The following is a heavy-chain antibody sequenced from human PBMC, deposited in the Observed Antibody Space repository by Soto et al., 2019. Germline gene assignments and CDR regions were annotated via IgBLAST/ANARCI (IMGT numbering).Heavy chain of an antibody. Sequence: EVQLVESGGGLVKPGGSLRLSCAASGFTFSNAWMSWVRQAPGKGLEWVGRIKSKTDGGTTDYAAPVKGRFTISRDDSKNTLYLQMNSLKTADTAVYYCTTDQIAVAGPYYYYYGMDVWGQGTTVTVSS. CDR2: IKSKTDGGTT. V-gene: IGHV3-15*01. D-gene: IGHD6-19*01. J-gene: IGHJ6*02. CDR3: TTDQIAVAGPYYYYYGMDV. CDR1: GFTFSNAW.